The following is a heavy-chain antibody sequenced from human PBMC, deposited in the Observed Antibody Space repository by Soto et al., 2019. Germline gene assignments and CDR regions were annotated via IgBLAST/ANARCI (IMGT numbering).Heavy chain of an antibody. D-gene: IGHD2-21*02. V-gene: IGHV4-39*01. J-gene: IGHJ4*02. CDR2: IYYSGST. CDR1: GDSINNRSYY. CDR3: ARQRTSVVTQAYFDS. Sequence: SETLSLTCTVTGDSINNRSYYWGWIRQPPGKGLEWIGSIYYSGSTYNNPSLKSRVSMSVDTSKNQFSLKLRSVTAADTALYYCARQRTSVVTQAYFDSWGQGSLAT.